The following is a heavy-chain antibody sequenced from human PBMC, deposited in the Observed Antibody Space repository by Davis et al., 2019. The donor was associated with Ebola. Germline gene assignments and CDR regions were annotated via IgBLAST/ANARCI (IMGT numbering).Heavy chain of an antibody. CDR3: ARHPLLGSAATSPVDY. Sequence: GESLKISCKGSGYSFTSYWISWVRQMPGKGLEWMGRIDPSDSYTNYSPSFQGHVTISADKSISTAYLQWSSLKASDTAMYYCARHPLLGSAATSPVDYWGQGTLVTVSS. CDR2: IDPSDSYT. J-gene: IGHJ4*02. V-gene: IGHV5-10-1*01. D-gene: IGHD2-2*01. CDR1: GYSFTSYW.